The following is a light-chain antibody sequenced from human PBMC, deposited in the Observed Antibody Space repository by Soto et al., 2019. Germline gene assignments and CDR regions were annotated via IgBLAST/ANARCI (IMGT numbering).Light chain of an antibody. CDR3: QQSYSIRWT. Sequence: DIQMTQSPSSLSASVGDRVTITCRASQSISSSFNWYQQKPGKAPKLLIYAASSLQSGVPSRFSGSGSGTDFTLTISSLQPEDFATYSCQQSYSIRWTCGTGTKVDIK. J-gene: IGKJ1*01. V-gene: IGKV1-39*01. CDR1: QSISSS. CDR2: AAS.